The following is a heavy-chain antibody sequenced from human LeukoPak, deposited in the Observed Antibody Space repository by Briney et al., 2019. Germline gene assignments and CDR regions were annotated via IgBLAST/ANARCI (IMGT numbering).Heavy chain of an antibody. D-gene: IGHD5-12*01. J-gene: IGHJ4*02. Sequence: SQTLSLTCAISGDSVSSNSAAWNWIRQSPSRGLEWLGRTYYRSKWYNDYAVSVKSRITINPDTSKNQFSLQLNSVTPEDKAVYYYARGGRRGIVDTIYFDYWGQGTLVTVSS. CDR1: GDSVSSNSAA. CDR2: TYYRSKWYN. CDR3: ARGGRRGIVDTIYFDY. V-gene: IGHV6-1*01.